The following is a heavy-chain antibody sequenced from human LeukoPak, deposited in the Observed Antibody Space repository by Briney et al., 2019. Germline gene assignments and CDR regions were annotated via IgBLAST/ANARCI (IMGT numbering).Heavy chain of an antibody. D-gene: IGHD4-17*01. J-gene: IGHJ4*02. V-gene: IGHV3-48*03. Sequence: PGGSLRLSCAASGFTFSAYEMNWVRQAPGKGLEWVSLISGSSSAMHYADSVEGRFTISRDNAKNSLYLQMNSLRVEDTAVYYCARALTTLDYWGQGTLVTVSS. CDR1: GFTFSAYE. CDR3: ARALTTLDY. CDR2: ISGSSSAM.